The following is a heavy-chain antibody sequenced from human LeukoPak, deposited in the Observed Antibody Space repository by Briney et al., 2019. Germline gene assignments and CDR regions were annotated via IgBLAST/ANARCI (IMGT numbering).Heavy chain of an antibody. CDR1: GGSISSGGYY. CDR3: ARDRCSSSSCYSDYYGMDL. V-gene: IGHV4-31*03. D-gene: IGHD2-2*02. CDR2: IYYSGNT. J-gene: IGHJ6*02. Sequence: PSETLSLTCTVAGGSISSGGYYWNWVRQHPGKGLEWIGYIYYSGNTYYNPSLKSRVTISLDTSKNQFSLKLSSVTAADTVVYYCARDRCSSSSCYSDYYGMDLWGQGTTVTVSS.